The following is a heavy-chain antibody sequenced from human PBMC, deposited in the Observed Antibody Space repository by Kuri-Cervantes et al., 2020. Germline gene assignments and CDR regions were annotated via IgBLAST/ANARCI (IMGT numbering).Heavy chain of an antibody. CDR3: ARVGLWWAMVRGVIYDY. J-gene: IGHJ4*02. CDR1: GGSISSSSYY. Sequence: ESLKISCTVSGGSISSSSYYWGWIRQPPGKGLEWIGSIYYSGSTYYNPSLKSRVTISVDTSKNQFSLKLGSVTAADTAVYYCARVGLWWAMVRGVIYDYWGQGTLVTVSS. V-gene: IGHV4-39*01. D-gene: IGHD3-10*01. CDR2: IYYSGST.